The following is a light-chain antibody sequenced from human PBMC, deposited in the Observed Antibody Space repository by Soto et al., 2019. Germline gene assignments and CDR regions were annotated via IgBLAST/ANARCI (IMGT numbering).Light chain of an antibody. CDR2: EVT. V-gene: IGLV2-14*01. CDR1: SSDLGIYNY. J-gene: IGLJ1*01. Sequence: QSVLTQPASVSGSPGQSIAISCSGSSSDLGIYNYVSWYQQHPGKVPKLIIFEVTNRPSGVSNRFSGSKSGNTASLTISGLQAEDEAGYYCSSYTTSSTRVFGTGTKVTVL. CDR3: SSYTTSSTRV.